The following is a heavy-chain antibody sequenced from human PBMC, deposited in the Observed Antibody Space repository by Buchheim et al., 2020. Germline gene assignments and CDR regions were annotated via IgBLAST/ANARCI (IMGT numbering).Heavy chain of an antibody. V-gene: IGHV3-15*07. D-gene: IGHD3-10*01. Sequence: EVQLVESGGGLVKPRGSLRLSCAASGFTFSNAWMNWVRQAPGKGLEWVGRIKSKSDGGTTDYAAPVKGRFTISRDDSKNTLYLQINSLKTEDTAMYYCTTDVVMTMAWGAVHYWGQGTL. J-gene: IGHJ4*02. CDR1: GFTFSNAW. CDR2: IKSKSDGGTT. CDR3: TTDVVMTMAWGAVHY.